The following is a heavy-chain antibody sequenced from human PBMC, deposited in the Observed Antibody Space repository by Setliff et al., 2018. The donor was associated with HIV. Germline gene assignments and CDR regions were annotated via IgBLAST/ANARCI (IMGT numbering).Heavy chain of an antibody. J-gene: IGHJ6*02. CDR1: GGSLGGYY. Sequence: SETLSLTCAVYGGSLGGYYWSWIRQPPGKGLEWIGEVNHSGNTNYIPFLKGRVTIALDTSKNQFSLNLSSVTAADTAVYYCARGFGDFSSMIYYYYGMDVWGQGTTVTVSS. CDR2: VNHSGNT. V-gene: IGHV4-34*01. D-gene: IGHD3-10*01. CDR3: ARGFGDFSSMIYYYYGMDV.